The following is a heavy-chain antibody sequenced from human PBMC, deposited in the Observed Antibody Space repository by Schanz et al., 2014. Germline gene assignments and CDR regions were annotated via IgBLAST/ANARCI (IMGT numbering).Heavy chain of an antibody. V-gene: IGHV3-33*01. D-gene: IGHD6-13*01. CDR3: AREQIMAAAGLVDY. CDR2: IWSDGSTK. J-gene: IGHJ4*01. Sequence: QVQLVESGGGVVQFGRSLRLSCVASGFTFSSYGIHWFRQPAGKGLEWVAVIWSDGSTKYYADSVKGRFTISRDNSKNTLYLQMNSLRADDTAVYYCAREQIMAAAGLVDYWGHGTLVTVSS. CDR1: GFTFSSYG.